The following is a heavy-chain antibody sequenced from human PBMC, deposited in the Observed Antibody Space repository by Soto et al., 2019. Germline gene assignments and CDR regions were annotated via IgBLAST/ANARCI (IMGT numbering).Heavy chain of an antibody. CDR1: GYTFTSYD. Sequence: QVQLVQSGAEVKKPGASVKVSCTASGYTFTSYDINWVRQATGQGREWMGWMSPNSGNTGYAQKFQGRVTMTRNTSISTADMELSSLGSEDTAVYYCARWSITMVRGGRRVLGTEFDPWGQGTLVTVSS. V-gene: IGHV1-8*01. CDR2: MSPNSGNT. J-gene: IGHJ5*02. CDR3: ARWSITMVRGGRRVLGTEFDP. D-gene: IGHD3-10*01.